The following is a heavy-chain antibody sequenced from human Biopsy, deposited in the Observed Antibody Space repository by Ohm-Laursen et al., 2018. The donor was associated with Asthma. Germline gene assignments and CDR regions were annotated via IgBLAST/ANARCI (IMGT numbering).Heavy chain of an antibody. D-gene: IGHD3-10*01. J-gene: IGHJ6*02. CDR3: ARAVDYSRYYGIDV. V-gene: IGHV1-18*01. CDR1: GYTFNSAG. CDR2: ISVYNGNT. Sequence: ASVKVSCNTSGYTFNSAGITWVRQAPGQGLEWMGWISVYNGNTKVAQKLQDRVTMITDTSTSTAYMELRSLRSNDTAVYFCARAVDYSRYYGIDVWGQGTTVTVS.